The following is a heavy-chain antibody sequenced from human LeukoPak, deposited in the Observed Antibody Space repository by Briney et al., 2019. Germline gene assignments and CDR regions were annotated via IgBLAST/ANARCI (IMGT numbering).Heavy chain of an antibody. D-gene: IGHD2-8*02. J-gene: IGHJ3*01. CDR1: GFTFSNYA. CDR2: ISSSGDIT. CDR3: ARGTTGSSGTDKFDV. Sequence: AGGSLRLSCAASGFTFSNYAMAWVRQAPGRGLEWVSAISSSGDITKYGDSVRGRFTISRDNSKTLYLRMSSLRAEVTALYYCARGTTGSSGTDKFDVWGQGTMVTVSS. V-gene: IGHV3-23*01.